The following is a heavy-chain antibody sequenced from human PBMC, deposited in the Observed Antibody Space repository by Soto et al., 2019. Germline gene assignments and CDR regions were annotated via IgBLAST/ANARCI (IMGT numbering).Heavy chain of an antibody. Sequence: QVQLQESGPGLVKPSETLSLTCTVSGGSISSYYWSWIRQPPGKGLEWIGHIYYSGSTNYNPSLKSRVTISVDTSKNQFSLKLSSVTAADTAVYYCARRYGGTFDYWGQGTLVRLL. J-gene: IGHJ4*02. D-gene: IGHD2-15*01. V-gene: IGHV4-59*08. CDR1: GGSISSYY. CDR3: ARRYGGTFDY. CDR2: IYYSGST.